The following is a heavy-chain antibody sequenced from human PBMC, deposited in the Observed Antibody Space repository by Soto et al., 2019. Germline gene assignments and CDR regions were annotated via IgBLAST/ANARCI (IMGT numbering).Heavy chain of an antibody. V-gene: IGHV4-59*01. Sequence: SETLSLTCTVSGDSINSYYWTWIRQPPGKGLEWIGYLYYSGITNYNPSLKSRVTIPVDTSKNQFSLNLSSVTAADTAVYYCARPAYSGTAVGYWGQGTLVTVSS. CDR3: ARPAYSGTAVGY. CDR2: LYYSGIT. J-gene: IGHJ4*02. CDR1: GDSINSYY. D-gene: IGHD1-26*01.